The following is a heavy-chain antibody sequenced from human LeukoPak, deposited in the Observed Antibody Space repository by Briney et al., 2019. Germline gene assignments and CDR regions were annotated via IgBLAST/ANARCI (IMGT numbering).Heavy chain of an antibody. V-gene: IGHV3-23*01. D-gene: IGHD2-15*01. CDR3: AKGGHYSFFDY. J-gene: IGHJ4*02. Sequence: RGSLTLSCAASGLTLRNYAMTWVRQAPGKGLEWVSTISGDGTDKYFADSVKGRFTISRDNSKSTVSRQMNSLRVEDMAVYYCAKGGHYSFFDYWGQGTLVTVSS. CDR1: GLTLRNYA. CDR2: ISGDGTDK.